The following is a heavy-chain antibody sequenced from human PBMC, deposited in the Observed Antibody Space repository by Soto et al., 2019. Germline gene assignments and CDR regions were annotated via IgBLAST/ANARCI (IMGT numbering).Heavy chain of an antibody. CDR1: GFTFRSYG. D-gene: IGHD6-19*01. J-gene: IGHJ4*01. CDR3: AKEITVAGDFDY. CDR2: ISSDGSKQ. V-gene: IGHV3-30*18. Sequence: PGGSLRLSCVASGFTFRSYGIHWVRQAPGKGLEWVAVISSDGSKQYYADSLKGRFTIPRDNSKNTLYLQMDSLRPEDTAVYYCAKEITVAGDFDYWGHGTLVTVSS.